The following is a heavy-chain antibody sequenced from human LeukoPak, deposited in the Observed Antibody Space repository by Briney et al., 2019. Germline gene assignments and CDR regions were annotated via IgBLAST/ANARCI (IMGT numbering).Heavy chain of an antibody. CDR2: IYSGGST. CDR1: GFTVSSNY. V-gene: IGHV3-53*01. Sequence: GGSLRLSCAASGFTVSSNYMSWVRQAPGKGLEWVSVIYSGGSTYYADSVKGRFTISRDNSKNTLYLQMNSLRAEDTAVYYCAREGYYGSGSYRAFDIWGQGTMVTVSS. CDR3: AREGYYGSGSYRAFDI. J-gene: IGHJ3*02. D-gene: IGHD3-10*01.